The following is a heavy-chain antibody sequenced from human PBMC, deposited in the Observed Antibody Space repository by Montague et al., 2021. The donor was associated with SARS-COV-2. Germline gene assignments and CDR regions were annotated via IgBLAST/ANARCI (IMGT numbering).Heavy chain of an antibody. D-gene: IGHD4-17*01. Sequence: SLRLSCAASGFTFSNFFINWVRQAPGKGLEWVSSITSSSDYIWYADSLKGRFTGSRDNAKNSVYLQMSSLRAEDTAVYYCARELGRTGAFDIWGQGTAVTVSS. CDR1: GFTFSNFF. V-gene: IGHV3-21*01. J-gene: IGHJ3*02. CDR2: ITSSSDYI. CDR3: ARELGRTGAFDI.